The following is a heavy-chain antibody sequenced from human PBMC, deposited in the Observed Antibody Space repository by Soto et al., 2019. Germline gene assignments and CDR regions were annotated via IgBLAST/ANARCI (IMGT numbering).Heavy chain of an antibody. D-gene: IGHD6-6*01. CDR2: IYYSGST. J-gene: IGHJ6*02. Sequence: SETLSLTCTVSGGSISSSSYYWGWIRQPPGKGLEWIGSIYYSGSTYYNPSLKSRVTISVDTSKNQFSLKLSSVTAADTAVYYCARPLYSSSPNYYYYGMDVWGQGTTVTVSS. CDR1: GGSISSSSYY. CDR3: ARPLYSSSPNYYYYGMDV. V-gene: IGHV4-39*01.